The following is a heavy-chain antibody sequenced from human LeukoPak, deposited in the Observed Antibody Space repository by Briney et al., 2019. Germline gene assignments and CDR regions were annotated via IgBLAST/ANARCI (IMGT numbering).Heavy chain of an antibody. J-gene: IGHJ4*02. CDR2: ISYSGST. Sequence: ASETLSLTCAVSGGSISPYYWIWIRQPPGKGLEWIGYISYSGSTSFNPSLKSRVTISLDTSTNRVSLKLSSVTAADTALYYCARAGSFRLTTTLWGQGTLVTVSS. CDR1: GGSISPYY. CDR3: ARAGSFRLTTTL. D-gene: IGHD4-17*01. V-gene: IGHV4-59*01.